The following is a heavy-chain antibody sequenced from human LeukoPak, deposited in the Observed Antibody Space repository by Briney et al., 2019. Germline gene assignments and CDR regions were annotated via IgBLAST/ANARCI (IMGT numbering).Heavy chain of an antibody. V-gene: IGHV3-7*01. CDR2: IKQDGSET. CDR1: GFTFRSYW. J-gene: IGHJ3*02. D-gene: IGHD1-26*01. Sequence: GGSLRLSCAASGFTFRSYWMAWVRQYPGKGLEWVANIKQDGSETYYADSVKGRFTISRDNAKRSLYLQMNSLRAEDTAVYYCARDGELGSPADAFDIWGQGTMVTVSS. CDR3: ARDGELGSPADAFDI.